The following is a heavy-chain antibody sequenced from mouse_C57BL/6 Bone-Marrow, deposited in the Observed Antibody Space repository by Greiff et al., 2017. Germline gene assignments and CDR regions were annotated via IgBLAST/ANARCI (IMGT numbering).Heavy chain of an antibody. J-gene: IGHJ3*01. V-gene: IGHV1-42*01. CDR2: INPSTGGT. Sequence: VHVKQSGPELVKPGASVKISCKASGYSFTGYYMNWVKQSPEKSLEWIGEINPSTGGTTYNQKFKAKATLTVDTSSSTAYMQLKSLTSEDSAVYYCARGGYYGGFAYWGQGTLVTVSA. CDR3: ARGGYYGGFAY. D-gene: IGHD1-1*01. CDR1: GYSFTGYY.